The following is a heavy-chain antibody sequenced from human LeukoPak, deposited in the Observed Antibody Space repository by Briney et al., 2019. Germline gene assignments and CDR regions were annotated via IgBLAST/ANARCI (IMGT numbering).Heavy chain of an antibody. Sequence: ASVKVSCKASGYTFTSYDINWVRQATGQGLEWMGWMNPNSGNTGYAQKFQGRVTMTRNTSISTAYMELSSLRSEDTAVYYCARWVGEDYDFWSGYLYYYYYYMDVWGKGTTVTVSS. CDR1: GYTFTSYD. CDR3: ARWVGEDYDFWSGYLYYYYYYMDV. J-gene: IGHJ6*03. D-gene: IGHD3-3*01. V-gene: IGHV1-8*01. CDR2: MNPNSGNT.